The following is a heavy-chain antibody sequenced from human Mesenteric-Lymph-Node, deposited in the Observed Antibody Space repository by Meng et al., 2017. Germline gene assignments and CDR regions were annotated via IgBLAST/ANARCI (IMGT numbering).Heavy chain of an antibody. V-gene: IGHV3-33*01. D-gene: IGHD3-22*01. J-gene: IGHJ3*02. CDR1: GFTFSSYG. Sequence: GGSLRLSCAASGFTFSSYGMHWVRQAPGKGLEWVAVIWYDGSNKYYADSVKGRFTISRDNSKNTLYLQMNSLRAEDTAVYYCARPVAAYYDSSGYYLFDAFDIWGQGTMVTVSS. CDR3: ARPVAAYYDSSGYYLFDAFDI. CDR2: IWYDGSNK.